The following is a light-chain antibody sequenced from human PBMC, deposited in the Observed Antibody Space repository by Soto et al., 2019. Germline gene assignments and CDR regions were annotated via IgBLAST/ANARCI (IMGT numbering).Light chain of an antibody. Sequence: QSVLTQPPSASGSPGQSVTISCTGTSSDVGGYNYVSWYQQHPGKAPKVMIYEVDKRPSGVPDRFSGSKSGNTASLTVSGLQAEDEADYYCCSYGGSNHFVFVIGTKVTVL. CDR1: SSDVGGYNY. J-gene: IGLJ1*01. CDR2: EVD. CDR3: CSYGGSNHFV. V-gene: IGLV2-8*01.